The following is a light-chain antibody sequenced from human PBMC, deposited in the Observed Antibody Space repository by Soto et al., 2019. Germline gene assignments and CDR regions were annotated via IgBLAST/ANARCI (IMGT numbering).Light chain of an antibody. V-gene: IGLV2-14*02. CDR2: EVS. J-gene: IGLJ1*01. Sequence: QSALTQPASVSGSPGQSITISCTGTNSDVGSYNLVSWYQHHPGKAPKLMIYEVSRRPSGVSNRFSGSKSGNTASLTISGLQAEDEADYYCSSFTSDITYVFGTGTQLTVL. CDR1: NSDVGSYNL. CDR3: SSFTSDITYV.